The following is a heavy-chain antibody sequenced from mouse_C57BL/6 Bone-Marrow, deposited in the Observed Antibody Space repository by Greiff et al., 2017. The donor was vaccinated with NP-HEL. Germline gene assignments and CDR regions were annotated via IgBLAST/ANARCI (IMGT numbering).Heavy chain of an antibody. CDR3: ARSGNGNLHFDY. J-gene: IGHJ2*01. Sequence: EVQLVESGPELVKPGASVKIPCKASGYTFTDYNMDWVKQSHGKSLEWIGDINPNNGGTIYNQKFKGKATLTVDKSSSTAYMELRSLTSEDTAVYYCARSGNGNLHFDYWGQGTTLTVSS. CDR1: GYTFTDYN. CDR2: INPNNGGT. D-gene: IGHD2-1*01. V-gene: IGHV1-18*01.